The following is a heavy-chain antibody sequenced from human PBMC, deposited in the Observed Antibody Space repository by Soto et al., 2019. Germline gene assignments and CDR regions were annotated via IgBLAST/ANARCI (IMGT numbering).Heavy chain of an antibody. V-gene: IGHV4-38-2*01. CDR3: ARASIGYSHGPFDY. J-gene: IGHJ4*02. CDR2: IYHSGTT. CDR1: GHSISSDYY. D-gene: IGHD5-18*01. Sequence: KTSETLSLTCAVSGHSISSDYYWGWIRQPPGKGLEWIGSIYHSGTTYYNPSLKSRVTISVDTSKKQFSLKLSSVTAADTAVYYCARASIGYSHGPFDYWGQGTLVTVSS.